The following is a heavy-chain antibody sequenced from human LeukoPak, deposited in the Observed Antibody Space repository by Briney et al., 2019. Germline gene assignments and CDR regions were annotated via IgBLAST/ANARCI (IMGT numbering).Heavy chain of an antibody. J-gene: IGHJ5*02. D-gene: IGHD6-19*01. V-gene: IGHV3-33*01. CDR2: IWYDGSNK. CDR3: ARGSSSGWWDCFDP. CDR1: GFTFSSYG. Sequence: PGGSLRLSCAASGFTFSSYGMHWVRQAPGKGLEWVAVIWYDGSNKYYAGSVKGRFTISRDNSKNTLYLQMNSLRAEDTAVYYCARGSSSGWWDCFDPWGQGTLVTVSS.